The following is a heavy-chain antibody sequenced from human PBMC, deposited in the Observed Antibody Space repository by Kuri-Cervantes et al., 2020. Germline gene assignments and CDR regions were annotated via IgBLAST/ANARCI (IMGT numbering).Heavy chain of an antibody. CDR3: ARDRDYRFDY. J-gene: IGHJ4*02. CDR2: IYYSGST. Sequence: SETLSLTCTVSGGSISSSSYYWGWIRQPPGKGLEWIGSIYYSGSTYYNPSLKSRVTISVDTSKNQFSLKLSSVTAADTAVYYCARDRDYRFDYWGQGTLVTVSS. V-gene: IGHV4-39*02. D-gene: IGHD4-11*01. CDR1: GGSISSSSYY.